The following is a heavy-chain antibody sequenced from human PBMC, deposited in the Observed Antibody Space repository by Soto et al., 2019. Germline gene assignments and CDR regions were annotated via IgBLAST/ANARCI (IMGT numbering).Heavy chain of an antibody. CDR2: IYYSGST. Sequence: PSETLSLTCAVSGGSISSGGYYWSWIRQPPGKGLEWIGYIYYSGSTNYNPSLKSRVTISVDTSKNQFSLKLSSVTAADTAVYYCARRPAGRIMITFGGVPLLGAFDIWGQGTMVTVSS. V-gene: IGHV4-61*08. CDR1: GGSISSGGYY. J-gene: IGHJ3*02. CDR3: ARRPAGRIMITFGGVPLLGAFDI. D-gene: IGHD3-16*01.